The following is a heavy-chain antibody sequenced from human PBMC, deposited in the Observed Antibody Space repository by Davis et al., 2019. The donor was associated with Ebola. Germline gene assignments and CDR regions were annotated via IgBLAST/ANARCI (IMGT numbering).Heavy chain of an antibody. CDR3: ARCSSSYNYYYGMDV. CDR1: GYTFTSYA. CDR2: INAGNGNT. V-gene: IGHV1-3*01. Sequence: ASVKVSCKASGYTFTSYAMHWVRQAPGQRLEWMGWINAGNGNTKYSQKFQGRVTITRDTSASTAYMELSSPRSEDTAVYYCARCSSSYNYYYGMDVWGQGTTVTVSS. J-gene: IGHJ6*02. D-gene: IGHD6-6*01.